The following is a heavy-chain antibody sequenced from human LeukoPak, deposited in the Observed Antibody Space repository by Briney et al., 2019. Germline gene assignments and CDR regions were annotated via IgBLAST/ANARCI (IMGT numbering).Heavy chain of an antibody. CDR1: GFTFSSYA. CDR2: ISGSGGST. D-gene: IGHD3-22*01. Sequence: GGSLRLSCAASGFTFSSYAMSWVRQAPGKGLEWVSAISGSGGSTYYADSVKGRFTISRDNSKNTLYLQMNSLRAEDTAVYYCAKSGRGSGYYPSHDFDYWGQGTLVTVS. CDR3: AKSGRGSGYYPSHDFDY. V-gene: IGHV3-23*01. J-gene: IGHJ4*02.